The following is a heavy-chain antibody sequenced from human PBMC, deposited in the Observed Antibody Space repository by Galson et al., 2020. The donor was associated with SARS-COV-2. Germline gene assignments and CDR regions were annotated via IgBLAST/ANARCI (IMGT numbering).Heavy chain of an antibody. CDR2: ISGSGGST. J-gene: IGHJ6*02. CDR3: AKDPIGDVLLWFGDVEASMDV. D-gene: IGHD3-10*01. CDR1: GFTFSSYA. Sequence: QAGGSLRLSCAASGFTFSSYAMSWVRQAPGKGLEWVSAISGSGGSTYYADSVKGRFTISRDNSKNTLYLQMNSLRAEDTAVYYCAKDPIGDVLLWFGDVEASMDVWGQGTTVTVSS. V-gene: IGHV3-23*01.